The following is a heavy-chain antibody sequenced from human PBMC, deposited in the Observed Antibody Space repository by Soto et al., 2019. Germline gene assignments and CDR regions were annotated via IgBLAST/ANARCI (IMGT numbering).Heavy chain of an antibody. Sequence: QVQLVESGGGVVQPGRSLRLSCAASGFTFSNYIMHWVRQGPGKGLEWVAIILHDGNNEYYADSVKGRFTISRDNSKNTLYLQMNSLRTEDTAMYYCARDDEDGSYCDLGYWGLGTLVTVSS. CDR2: ILHDGNNE. CDR1: GFTFSNYI. J-gene: IGHJ4*01. V-gene: IGHV3-30-3*01. D-gene: IGHD3-10*01. CDR3: ARDDEDGSYCDLGY.